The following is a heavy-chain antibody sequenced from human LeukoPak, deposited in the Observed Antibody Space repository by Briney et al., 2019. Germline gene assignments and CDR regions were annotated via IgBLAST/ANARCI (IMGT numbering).Heavy chain of an antibody. J-gene: IGHJ4*02. D-gene: IGHD6-19*01. CDR2: IYSDNT. V-gene: IGHV3-53*01. CDR3: ARRAGTYSHPYDY. CDR1: GFTFSSNS. Sequence: GGSLRLSCTVSGFTFSSNSMSWVRQAPGKGLEWVSFIYSDNTHYSDSVKGRFTISRDNSKNTLYLQMNSLRAEDTAVYYCARRAGTYSHPYDYWGQGTLVTVSS.